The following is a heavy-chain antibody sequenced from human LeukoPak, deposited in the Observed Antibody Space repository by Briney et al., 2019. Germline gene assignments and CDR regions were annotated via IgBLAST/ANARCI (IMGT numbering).Heavy chain of an antibody. CDR2: INHSGST. V-gene: IGHV4-34*01. CDR3: ARGGYYGSGKYGRMDV. J-gene: IGHJ6*04. CDR1: GGSFSGYY. Sequence: SATLSLTCAVYGGSFSGYYWCWIRPPPGKGVEWSGEINHSGSTNYNPSLKSRVTISVDTSKNQFSLKLSSVTAADTAVYYCARGGYYGSGKYGRMDVWGKGTTVTVSS. D-gene: IGHD3-10*01.